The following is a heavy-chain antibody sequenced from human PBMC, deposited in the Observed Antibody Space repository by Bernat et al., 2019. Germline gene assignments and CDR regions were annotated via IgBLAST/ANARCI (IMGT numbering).Heavy chain of an antibody. CDR2: INQDGSEK. Sequence: VQLVESGGGVVQPGRSLRLSCAASGFTFSSYGMHWVRQAPGKGLEWVANINQDGSEKYYVDSVKGRFTISRDNAKNSLYLQMNSLRAEDTAVYYCARSPRTGDVDSWGQGTLVTVSS. V-gene: IGHV3-7*03. J-gene: IGHJ4*02. D-gene: IGHD7-27*01. CDR3: ARSPRTGDVDS. CDR1: GFTFSSYG.